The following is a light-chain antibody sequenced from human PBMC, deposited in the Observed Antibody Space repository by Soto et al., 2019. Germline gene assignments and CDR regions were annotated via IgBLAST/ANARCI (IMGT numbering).Light chain of an antibody. V-gene: IGKV3-15*01. CDR3: QQYNKWPAWT. Sequence: DIVMTQSPATLSVSPGERATLSCRASQSVSSNLAWYQQKPGQAPRLLIYDASTRATGIPARFSGSGSGTEFTLTISSPQSEDFAVYYCQQYNKWPAWTFGQGTKVDIK. J-gene: IGKJ1*01. CDR1: QSVSSN. CDR2: DAS.